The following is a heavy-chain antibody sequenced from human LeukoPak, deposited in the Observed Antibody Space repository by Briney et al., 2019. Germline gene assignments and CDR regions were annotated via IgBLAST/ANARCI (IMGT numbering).Heavy chain of an antibody. J-gene: IGHJ4*02. CDR3: AKATGIAEYYFDY. CDR2: ISGSGGST. Sequence: PGRSLRLSCAASGFTFSSYAMSWVRQAPGKGLEWVSAISGSGGSTYYADSVKGRFTISRDNSKNTLYLQMNSLRAEDTAVYYCAKATGIAEYYFDYWGQGTLVTVSS. CDR1: GFTFSSYA. V-gene: IGHV3-23*01. D-gene: IGHD6-13*01.